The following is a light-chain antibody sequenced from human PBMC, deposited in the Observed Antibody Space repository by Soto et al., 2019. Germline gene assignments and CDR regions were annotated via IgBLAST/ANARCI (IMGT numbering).Light chain of an antibody. CDR3: QHSWT. CDR2: GAS. J-gene: IGKJ1*01. CDR1: QSVSSSY. Sequence: EIVLTQSPGTLSLSPGERATLSCRASQSVSSSYLAWYQQKPGQAPRLLIYGASSRATGIPDRFSGSGSGTDFTFTISRLEAEDFAVYYCQHSWTFGQGTKVEIK. V-gene: IGKV3-20*01.